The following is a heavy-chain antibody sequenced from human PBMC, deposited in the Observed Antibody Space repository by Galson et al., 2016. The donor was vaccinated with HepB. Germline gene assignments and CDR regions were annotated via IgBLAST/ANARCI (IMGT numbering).Heavy chain of an antibody. CDR1: GFTFSTYA. V-gene: IGHV3-23*01. D-gene: IGHD3-16*01. Sequence: SLRLSCAASGFTFSTYAMSWVRQAPGNGLQWVSDISVTSGTTYYSDSVSCRFTISRDSSKNTLYLQMNSLRAEDTAVYYCALLTGLSHSYRDMDFWGQGTTVTVSS. CDR3: ALLTGLSHSYRDMDF. J-gene: IGHJ6*02. CDR2: ISVTSGTT.